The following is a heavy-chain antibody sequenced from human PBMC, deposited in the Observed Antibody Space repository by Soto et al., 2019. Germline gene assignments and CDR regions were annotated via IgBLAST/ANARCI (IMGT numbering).Heavy chain of an antibody. V-gene: IGHV3-23*01. CDR1: GFTFSSYA. CDR2: ISGSGGST. J-gene: IGHJ4*02. D-gene: IGHD6-13*01. CDR3: AKWALAAAGKREYYFDY. Sequence: GGSLRLSCAASGFTFSSYAMSWVRQAPGKGLEWVSAISGSGGSTYYADSVKGRFTISRDNSRNTLYLQMNSLRAEDTAVYYCAKWALAAAGKREYYFDYWGQGTLVTVSS.